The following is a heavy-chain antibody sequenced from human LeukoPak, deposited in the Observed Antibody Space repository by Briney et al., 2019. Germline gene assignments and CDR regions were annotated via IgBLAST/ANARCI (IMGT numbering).Heavy chain of an antibody. Sequence: PSETLSLTCTVSGGSISSGDYYWSWIRQPPGKGLEWIGYIYYSGSTYYNPSLKSRVTISVDTSKNQYSLKLSFVTAADTAVYYCARSIRFLEWLLNYWGQGTLVTVSS. CDR3: ARSIRFLEWLLNY. D-gene: IGHD3-3*01. CDR2: IYYSGST. V-gene: IGHV4-30-4*08. J-gene: IGHJ4*02. CDR1: GGSISSGDYY.